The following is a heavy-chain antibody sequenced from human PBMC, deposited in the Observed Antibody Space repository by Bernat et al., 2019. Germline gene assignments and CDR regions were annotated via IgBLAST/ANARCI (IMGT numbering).Heavy chain of an antibody. V-gene: IGHV3-73*01. CDR3: TGGSLYYFDY. D-gene: IGHD3-16*01. Sequence: EVQLVESGGGLVQPGGSLKLSCAASGFTFSGSAMHWVRQASGKGLEWVGRIRSKANSYATAYAASVKGRFTISRDDSKNTAYLQMNSLKTEDTAVYYCTGGSLYYFDYWGQEPWSPSPQ. CDR2: IRSKANSYAT. J-gene: IGHJ4*01. CDR1: GFTFSGSA.